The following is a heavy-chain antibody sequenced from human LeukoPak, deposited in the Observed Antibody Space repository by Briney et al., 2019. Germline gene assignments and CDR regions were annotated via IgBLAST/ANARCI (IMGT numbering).Heavy chain of an antibody. J-gene: IGHJ4*02. V-gene: IGHV4-38-2*02. CDR3: ARDIVGPHYYFDY. CDR2: MFPSGRT. D-gene: IGHD2-15*01. Sequence: SETLSLTCTVSGYSISSGYYWGWIRQPPGKGLEWIGSMFPSGRTYYNPSLKSRVTISVDTSKNQFSLKVTSVTAADTAAYYCARDIVGPHYYFDYWGQGTLVTVSS. CDR1: GYSISSGYY.